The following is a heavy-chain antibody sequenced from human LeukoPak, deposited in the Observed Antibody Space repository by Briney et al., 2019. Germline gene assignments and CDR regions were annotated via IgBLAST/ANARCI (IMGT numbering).Heavy chain of an antibody. J-gene: IGHJ6*02. Sequence: GGSLRLSCEASGFTFSDHYMSWIRQAPGKGLEWVSYISSGSTYTNYADSVEGRFTISRDNAKNSLYLQMNSLRAEDTAVYYCARPGHDYSSVYYYGMDVWGQGTTVTVSS. CDR3: ARPGHDYSSVYYYGMDV. D-gene: IGHD4-11*01. V-gene: IGHV3-11*06. CDR1: GFTFSDHY. CDR2: ISSGSTYT.